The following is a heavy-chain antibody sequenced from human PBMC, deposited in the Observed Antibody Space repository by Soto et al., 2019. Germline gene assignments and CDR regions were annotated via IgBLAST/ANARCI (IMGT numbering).Heavy chain of an antibody. CDR2: IYPGDSDT. V-gene: IGHV5-51*01. D-gene: IGHD6-19*01. CDR1: GYSFTSYW. Sequence: GESLKISCKGSGYSFTSYWIGWVRQMPGKGLEWMGIIYPGDSDTRYSPSFQGQVTISADKSISTAYLQWSSLKASDTAMYYCARVTTYSSGWYSWFDPWGQGTLGTVS. CDR3: ARVTTYSSGWYSWFDP. J-gene: IGHJ5*02.